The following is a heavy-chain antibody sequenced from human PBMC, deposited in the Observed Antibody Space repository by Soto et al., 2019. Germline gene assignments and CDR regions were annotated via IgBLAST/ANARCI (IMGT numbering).Heavy chain of an antibody. CDR1: GYTFTNYG. CDR2: ISAYNDDT. J-gene: IGHJ6*02. CDR3: ARQIDLVYYDFLTARHYYGMDV. V-gene: IGHV1-18*01. Sequence: ASVKVSCKASGYTFTNYGISWVRQAPGQGLEWMGWISAYNDDTNYAQKLQGRVTMTTDTSTSTAYMELRSLRSDDTAVYYCARQIDLVYYDFLTARHYYGMDVPGQGTTVTVSS. D-gene: IGHD3-9*01.